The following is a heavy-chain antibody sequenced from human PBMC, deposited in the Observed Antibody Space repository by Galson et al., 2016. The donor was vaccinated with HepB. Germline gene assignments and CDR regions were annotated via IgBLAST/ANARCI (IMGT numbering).Heavy chain of an antibody. Sequence: SLRLSCAASGFVFSNFGLSWVRQAPGKGLEWVASISTGRTTPYSDSVQGRLTLSRDNSNNTLYLQMNGLRDEDTAVYFCAKERLVRRIFDHWGQGTLLTVSS. CDR2: ISTGRTT. CDR1: GFVFSNFG. V-gene: IGHV3-23*01. D-gene: IGHD1-1*01. J-gene: IGHJ4*02. CDR3: AKERLVRRIFDH.